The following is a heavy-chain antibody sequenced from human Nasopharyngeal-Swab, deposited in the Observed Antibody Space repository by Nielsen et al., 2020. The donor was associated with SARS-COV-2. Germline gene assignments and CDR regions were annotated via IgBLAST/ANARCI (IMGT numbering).Heavy chain of an antibody. Sequence: ASVIVYCTASGCTFTRYAINWLRQAPGQGPEWMGWIATPTGHPTYAQGFTGRFVFSLDTSVATAYLHINSLKTEDTAIYYCVRDQAMARPNWFDPWGQGTLVTVSS. CDR3: VRDQAMARPNWFDP. CDR2: IATPTGHP. CDR1: GCTFTRYA. V-gene: IGHV7-4-1*02. J-gene: IGHJ5*02. D-gene: IGHD5-18*01.